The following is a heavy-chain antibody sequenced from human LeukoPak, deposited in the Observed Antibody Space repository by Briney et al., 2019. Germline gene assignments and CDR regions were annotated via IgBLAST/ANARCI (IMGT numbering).Heavy chain of an antibody. CDR1: GYTFTGYY. V-gene: IGHV1-2*02. CDR3: ATASQPLTTSAFDI. J-gene: IGHJ3*02. Sequence: GASVKVSCKASGYTFTGYYMHWVRQAPGQGLEWVGWINPNSGGTNYAQKFQGRVTMTRDTSISTAYMELSRLRSDDTAVYYCATASQPLTTSAFDIWGQGTMVTVSS. D-gene: IGHD4-17*01. CDR2: INPNSGGT.